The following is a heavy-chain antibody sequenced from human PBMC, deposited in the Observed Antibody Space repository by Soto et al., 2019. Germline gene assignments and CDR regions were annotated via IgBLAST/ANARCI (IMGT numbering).Heavy chain of an antibody. J-gene: IGHJ4*02. Sequence: PGGSLRLSCAASGFTFSYYYMSRIRQSPGKGLEWVSYISSSSYTNYTDSVKGRFTISRDNARNSLYLQMNSLRAEDTAVYYCARGLTVASYFDYWGQGTLVTVSS. V-gene: IGHV3-11*06. D-gene: IGHD4-17*01. CDR3: ARGLTVASYFDY. CDR2: ISSSSYT. CDR1: GFTFSYYY.